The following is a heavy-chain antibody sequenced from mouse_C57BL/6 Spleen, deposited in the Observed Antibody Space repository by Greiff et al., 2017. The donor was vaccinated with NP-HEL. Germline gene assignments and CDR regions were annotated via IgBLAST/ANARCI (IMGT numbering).Heavy chain of an antibody. V-gene: IGHV2-2*01. D-gene: IGHD1-1*01. Sequence: QVQLQQSGPGLVQPSQSLSITCTVSGFSLTSYGVHWVRQSPGKGLEWLGVIWSGGSTDYNAAFISRLSISKDNSKSQVFFKMNSLQADDTAIYYCARTLSYYGSPFAYWGQGTLVTVSA. J-gene: IGHJ3*01. CDR2: IWSGGST. CDR1: GFSLTSYG. CDR3: ARTLSYYGSPFAY.